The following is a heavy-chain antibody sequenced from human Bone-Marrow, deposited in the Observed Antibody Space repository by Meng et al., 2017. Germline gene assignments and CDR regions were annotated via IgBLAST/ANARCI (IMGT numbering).Heavy chain of an antibody. CDR2: IDPYSGDT. CDR3: VRDVRQPLDF. CDR1: GYDFTAYF. Sequence: QEQLGRSGAEVKKPGASMTVSCKASGYDFTAYFLHWVRLAPGQGLQWVGQIDPYSGDTVYAQKFRGRVTMTRDTSVNSAYLEVNRLTSDDTAVYYCVRDVRQPLDFWGQGTLVTVSS. J-gene: IGHJ4*02. V-gene: IGHV1-2*06. D-gene: IGHD5-18*01.